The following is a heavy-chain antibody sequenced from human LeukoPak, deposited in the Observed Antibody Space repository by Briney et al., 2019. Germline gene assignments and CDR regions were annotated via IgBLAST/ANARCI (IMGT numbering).Heavy chain of an antibody. CDR2: ISAYNGNT. CDR3: ARGMIAAAENWFDP. V-gene: IGHV1-18*01. CDR1: GYTFTSYG. J-gene: IGHJ5*02. Sequence: ASVKVSCKASGYTFTSYGISWVRQPPGQGLEWMGWISAYNGNTNYAQKLQGRVTMTTDTSTNTAYMELRSLRSDDTAVYYCARGMIAAAENWFDPWGQGTLVTASS. D-gene: IGHD6-13*01.